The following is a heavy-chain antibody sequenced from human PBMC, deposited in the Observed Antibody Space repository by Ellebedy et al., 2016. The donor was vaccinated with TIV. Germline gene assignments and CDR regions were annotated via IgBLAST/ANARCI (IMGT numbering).Heavy chain of an antibody. D-gene: IGHD2-21*02. CDR2: IVGSGGSR. J-gene: IGHJ4*02. CDR3: AKDRTSGDGYWVFDS. CDR1: GFSFSSYA. V-gene: IGHV3-23*01. Sequence: PGGSLRLSCAASGFSFSSYAMSWVRQAPGKGLEWVSGIVGSGGSRYADSVKGRFTISRDNSKRTVVLQMRSVRAEDTAVYFCAKDRTSGDGYWVFDSWGQGTMVSVSS.